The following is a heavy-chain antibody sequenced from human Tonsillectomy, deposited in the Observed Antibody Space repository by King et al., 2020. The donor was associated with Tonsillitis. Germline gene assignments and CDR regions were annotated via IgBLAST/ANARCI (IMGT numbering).Heavy chain of an antibody. CDR2: ISNMGGNT. CDR3: AKDGHSSGWYYFDY. J-gene: IGHJ4*02. D-gene: IGHD6-19*01. V-gene: IGHV3-23*04. CDR1: VFTFSSYA. Sequence: VQLVESGGGLVQPGGSLRLSCAASVFTFSSYAMSCVRQAPGKGLEWVSGISNMGGNTYYVDSVKGRFTISRDNSKNTRYLQRNSLRAGETAAYYCAKDGHSSGWYYFDYWGQGTLVTVSS.